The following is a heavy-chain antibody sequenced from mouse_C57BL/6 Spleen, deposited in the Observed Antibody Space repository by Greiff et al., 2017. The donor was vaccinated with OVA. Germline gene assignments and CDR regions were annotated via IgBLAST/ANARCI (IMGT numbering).Heavy chain of an antibody. CDR1: GYTFTDYE. Sequence: QVQLQQSGAELVRPGASVTLSCKASGYTFTDYEMHWVKQTPVHGLEWIGAIDPETGGTDYNQKFKGKAILTADKSSSTAYMELRSLTSEDSAVYYCTRNNYYGSSYDNKAMDYWGQGTSVTVSS. D-gene: IGHD1-1*01. J-gene: IGHJ4*01. CDR2: IDPETGGT. V-gene: IGHV1-15*01. CDR3: TRNNYYGSSYDNKAMDY.